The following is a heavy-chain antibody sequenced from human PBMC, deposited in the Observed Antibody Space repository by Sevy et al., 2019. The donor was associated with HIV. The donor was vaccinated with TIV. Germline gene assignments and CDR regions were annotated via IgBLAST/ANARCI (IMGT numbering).Heavy chain of an antibody. CDR2: MSAYNGNT. Sequence: ASVKVSCKASGYTFTSYGISWVRQAPGQGLEWMGWMSAYNGNTNYAQKLQGRVTMTTDTSTSTAYMELRSLRSDDTAVYYCARGGGSAAAGTLYYYYGMDVWGQGTTVTVSS. CDR3: ARGGGSAAAGTLYYYYGMDV. J-gene: IGHJ6*02. D-gene: IGHD6-13*01. CDR1: GYTFTSYG. V-gene: IGHV1-18*01.